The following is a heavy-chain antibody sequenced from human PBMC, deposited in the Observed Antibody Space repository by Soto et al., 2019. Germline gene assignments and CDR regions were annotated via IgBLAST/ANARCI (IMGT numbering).Heavy chain of an antibody. CDR3: AGARSPWGSTWYFDS. CDR1: GDSVSSNSAA. J-gene: IGHJ4*02. CDR2: TYYRSKWYN. Sequence: QVQLQQSGPGLVKPSQTLSLTCAISGDSVSSNSAAWNWIRQSPSRGLEWLGRTYYRSKWYNDYVVSVKSRLTLNPDPSKTPFSLQLNSVTPEDTAVYYCAGARSPWGSTWYFDSWAQGTLVTVSS. D-gene: IGHD6-13*01. V-gene: IGHV6-1*01.